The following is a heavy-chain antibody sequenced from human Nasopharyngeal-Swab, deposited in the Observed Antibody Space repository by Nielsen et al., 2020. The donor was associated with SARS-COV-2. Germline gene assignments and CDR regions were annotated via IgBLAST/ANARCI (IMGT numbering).Heavy chain of an antibody. CDR3: ARGFDY. J-gene: IGHJ4*02. CDR2: IYYSGST. V-gene: IGHV4-59*01. CDR1: GGSIRRYY. Sequence: SENLSLTCTGSGGSIRRYYWSGIRQPPGKGLEWIGYIYYSGSTNYNPSLKSRVTISVDTSKNQFSLKLSSVTAADTAVYYCARGFDYWGQGTLVTVSS.